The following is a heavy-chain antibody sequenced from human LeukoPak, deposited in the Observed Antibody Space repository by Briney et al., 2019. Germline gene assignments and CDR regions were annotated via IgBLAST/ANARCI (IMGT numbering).Heavy chain of an antibody. CDR2: IIPIFGTA. J-gene: IGHJ2*01. V-gene: IGHV1-69*05. CDR1: GYTFSSYA. D-gene: IGHD2-2*01. Sequence: GASVKVSCKASGYTFSSYAISWVRQAPGQGLEWMGGIIPIFGTANYAQKFQGRVTITTDESTSTAYMELSSLRSEDTAVYYCARVKPHIVVVPAAIGGRYFDLWGRGTLVTVSS. CDR3: ARVKPHIVVVPAAIGGRYFDL.